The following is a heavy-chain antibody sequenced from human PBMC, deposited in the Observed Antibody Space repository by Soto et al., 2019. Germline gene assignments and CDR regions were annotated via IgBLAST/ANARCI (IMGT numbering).Heavy chain of an antibody. V-gene: IGHV4-39*01. CDR1: GGSISSSDYY. D-gene: IGHD1-26*01. J-gene: IGHJ4*02. CDR3: ARQARGATWSDFDY. Sequence: TSETLSLTCTVSGGSISSSDYYWGWIRQPPGKGLEWIGSIYYSGTTFYDPSLKSRLFMSVDTSKNQFSLRLSSVTAADTSVYFCARQARGATWSDFDYWGQGTLVTVSS. CDR2: IYYSGTT.